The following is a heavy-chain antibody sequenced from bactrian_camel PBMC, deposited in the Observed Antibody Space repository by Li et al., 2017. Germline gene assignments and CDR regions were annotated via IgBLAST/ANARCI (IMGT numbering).Heavy chain of an antibody. J-gene: IGHJ4*01. CDR2: ISPSGVST. Sequence: HVQLVESGGGLVQAGGSLRLSCAASGYTYSAYCMGWFRQAPGKAREGVATISPSGVSTSYADSVKGRFTISQDNANNTLHLHMNNLKAKDTGMYYCAAQFSRRLGGTWGPILLSNEYDYWGQGTQVTVS. D-gene: IGHD5*01. CDR3: AAQFSRRLGGTWGPILLSNEYDY. CDR1: GYTYSAYC. V-gene: IGHV3S1*01.